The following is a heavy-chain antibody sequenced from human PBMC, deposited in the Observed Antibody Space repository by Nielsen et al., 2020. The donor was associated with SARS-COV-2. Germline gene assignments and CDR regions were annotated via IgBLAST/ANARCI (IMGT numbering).Heavy chain of an antibody. Sequence: GESLKISCAASGFTFDDYGMSWVRQAPGKGLEWVSGINWNGGSTGYADSVKGRFTISRDNAKNSLYLQMNSLRAEDTALYHCARRQIQLWGQSGGMDVWGQGTTVTVSS. V-gene: IGHV3-20*01. CDR1: GFTFDDYG. J-gene: IGHJ6*02. D-gene: IGHD5-18*01. CDR3: ARRQIQLWGQSGGMDV. CDR2: INWNGGST.